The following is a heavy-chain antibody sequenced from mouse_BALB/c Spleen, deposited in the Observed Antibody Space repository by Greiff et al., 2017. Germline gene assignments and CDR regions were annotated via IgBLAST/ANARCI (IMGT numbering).Heavy chain of an antibody. J-gene: IGHJ2*01. D-gene: IGHD2-10*02. V-gene: IGHV3-2*02. Sequence: EVMLVESGPGLVKPSQSLSLTCTVTGYSITSDYAWNWIRQFPGNKLEWMGYISYSGSTSYNPSLKSRISITRDTSKNQFFLQLNSVTTEDTATYYCARKYGNSYYFDYWGQGTTLTGSS. CDR3: ARKYGNSYYFDY. CDR1: GYSITSDYA. CDR2: ISYSGST.